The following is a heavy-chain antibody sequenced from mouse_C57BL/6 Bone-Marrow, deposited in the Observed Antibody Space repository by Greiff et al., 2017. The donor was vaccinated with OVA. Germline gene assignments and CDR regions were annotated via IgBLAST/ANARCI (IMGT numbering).Heavy chain of an antibody. CDR2: IYPGGGYT. V-gene: IGHV1-63*01. Sequence: QVQLKESGAELVRPGTSVKMSCKASGYTFTNYWIGWAKQRPGHGLEWIGDIYPGGGYTNYNEKFKGKATLTADKSSSTAYMQFSSLTSEDSAIYYCARYDYYGSSYGWYFDVWGTGTTVTVSS. CDR1: GYTFTNYW. D-gene: IGHD1-1*01. J-gene: IGHJ1*03. CDR3: ARYDYYGSSYGWYFDV.